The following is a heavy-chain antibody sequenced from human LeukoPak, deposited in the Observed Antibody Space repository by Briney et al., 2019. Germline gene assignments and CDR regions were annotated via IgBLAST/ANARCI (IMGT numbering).Heavy chain of an antibody. CDR1: GFTFSSYT. CDR2: ITTGDGNT. V-gene: IGHV3-23*01. D-gene: IGHD7-27*01. CDR3: AKDGGLWVSAHWGDS. J-gene: IGHJ4*02. Sequence: GGSLRLSCTASGFTFSSYTMTWVRQAPGKGLKWVSTITTGDGNTYYADSVKGRFTVSRDDSKNTLYLQMNSLRAEDTSVYYCAKDGGLWVSAHWGDSWGRGTLVTVSA.